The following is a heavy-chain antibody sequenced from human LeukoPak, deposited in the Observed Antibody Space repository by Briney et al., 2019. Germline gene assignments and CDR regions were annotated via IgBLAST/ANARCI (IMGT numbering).Heavy chain of an antibody. Sequence: GESLKISCKGSGYSFTSYWIGWVRQMPGKGLEWMGIIYPGDSDTRYSPSFQGQVTISADKSISTAYLQWSSLKASDTAMYYCARQIWALGYCSSTSRHGVFDYWGQGTLVTVSS. CDR1: GYSFTSYW. J-gene: IGHJ4*02. CDR3: ARQIWALGYCSSTSRHGVFDY. CDR2: IYPGDSDT. V-gene: IGHV5-51*01. D-gene: IGHD2-2*01.